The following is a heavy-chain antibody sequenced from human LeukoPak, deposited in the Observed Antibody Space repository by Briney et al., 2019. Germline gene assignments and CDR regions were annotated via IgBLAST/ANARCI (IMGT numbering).Heavy chain of an antibody. CDR3: ARDVLGNVGATAFNY. J-gene: IGHJ4*02. CDR1: GFTFSSYA. CDR2: INSDGSST. Sequence: GGSLRLSCAASGFTFSSYAMHWVRQAPGKGLEWVSRINSDGSSTSYADSVKGRFTISRDNAKNTLYLQMNSLRAEDTAVYYCARDVLGNVGATAFNYWGQGTLVTVSS. V-gene: IGHV3-74*01. D-gene: IGHD1-26*01.